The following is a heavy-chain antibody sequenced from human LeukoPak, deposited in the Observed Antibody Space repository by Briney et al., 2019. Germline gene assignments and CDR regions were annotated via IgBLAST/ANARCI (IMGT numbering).Heavy chain of an antibody. CDR1: GGSISSYY. CDR3: ARVFGRRWAQMFLGYMDV. Sequence: PSETLSLTCTVSGGSISSYYWSWIRQPPGKGLEWIGEINHSGSTNYNPSLKSRVTISVDTSKNQFSLKLSSVTAADTAVYYCARVFGRRWAQMFLGYMDVWGKGTTVTVSS. CDR2: INHSGST. J-gene: IGHJ6*03. V-gene: IGHV4-34*01. D-gene: IGHD5-24*01.